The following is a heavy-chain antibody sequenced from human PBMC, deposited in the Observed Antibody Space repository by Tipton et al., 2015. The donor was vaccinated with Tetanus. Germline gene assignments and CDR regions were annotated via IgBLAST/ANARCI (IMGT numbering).Heavy chain of an antibody. CDR2: IYPGDFEP. Sequence: QSGAEVKKPGESLKISCQGSGYTFGDYWIGWVRQLPGKGLEWVGIIYPGDFEPRYSPPFQGQVTMSVDTSINTVYLQWDSLKASDTSMYYDARHPSFWTVYYFDFWGQGTLVTVSS. J-gene: IGHJ4*02. D-gene: IGHD3/OR15-3a*01. CDR1: GYTFGDYW. CDR3: ARHPSFWTVYYFDF. V-gene: IGHV5-51*01.